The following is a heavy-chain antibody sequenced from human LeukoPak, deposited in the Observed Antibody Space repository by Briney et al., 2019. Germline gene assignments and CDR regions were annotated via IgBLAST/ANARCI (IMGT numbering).Heavy chain of an antibody. CDR1: GGSISSYY. D-gene: IGHD4-23*01. J-gene: IGHJ4*02. Sequence: SETLSLTCTVSGGSISSYYWRWIRQPPGQGLEWIGYIYYSGSTNYHPSLKSRVTISADTSRNQFSLKLSSVTAADTAVYYCARVNGGNEGFDYWGQGTLVTVSS. CDR3: ARVNGGNEGFDY. CDR2: IYYSGST. V-gene: IGHV4-59*01.